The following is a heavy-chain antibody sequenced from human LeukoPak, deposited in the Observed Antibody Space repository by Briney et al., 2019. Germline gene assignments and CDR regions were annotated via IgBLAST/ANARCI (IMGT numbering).Heavy chain of an antibody. V-gene: IGHV4-34*01. Sequence: PSETQSLTCAVYGGSFSGYYWSWIRQPPGKGLEWIGEINHSGSTNYNPSLKSRVTISVDTSKNQFSLKLSSVTAADTAVYYCARDNWNYGSSMDVWGQGTTVTVSS. J-gene: IGHJ6*02. D-gene: IGHD1-7*01. CDR1: GGSFSGYY. CDR2: INHSGST. CDR3: ARDNWNYGSSMDV.